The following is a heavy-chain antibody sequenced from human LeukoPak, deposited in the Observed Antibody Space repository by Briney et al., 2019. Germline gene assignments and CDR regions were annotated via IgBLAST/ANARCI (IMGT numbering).Heavy chain of an antibody. CDR2: INPSGGST. CDR1: GYTFTNYY. J-gene: IGHJ4*02. Sequence: ASVKVSCKASGYTFTNYYIHWVRQAPGQGLEWKGNINPSGGSTTYAQRFQDRVLMTGDTSTSSVYMELSSLRSEDTAIYYCAREMPRTYYFDYWGQGTLVTAPS. V-gene: IGHV1-46*01. D-gene: IGHD1-14*01. CDR3: AREMPRTYYFDY.